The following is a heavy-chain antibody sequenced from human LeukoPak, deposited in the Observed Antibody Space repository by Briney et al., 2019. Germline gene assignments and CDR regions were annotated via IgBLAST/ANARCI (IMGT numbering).Heavy chain of an antibody. Sequence: SETLSLTCTVSGGSISSYYWNWIRQPAGKGLEWIGRIFNSGSTNYNPSLKSRVTMSVDMSKNQFSLKLNSVTAADTAVYYCARDRNMDPWGQGTLVTVSP. D-gene: IGHD2/OR15-2a*01. CDR2: IFNSGST. V-gene: IGHV4-4*07. J-gene: IGHJ5*02. CDR1: GGSISSYY. CDR3: ARDRNMDP.